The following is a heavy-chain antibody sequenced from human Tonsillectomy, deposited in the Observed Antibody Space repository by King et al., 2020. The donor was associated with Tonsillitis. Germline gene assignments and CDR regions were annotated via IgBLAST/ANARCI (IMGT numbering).Heavy chain of an antibody. D-gene: IGHD5-18*01. J-gene: IGHJ4*02. V-gene: IGHV2-5*01. CDR1: GFSLSTSGVG. CDR3: AHTPDTAMVTGFDY. Sequence: TLKESGPTLVKPTQTLMLTCTFSGFSLSTSGVGVGWIRQPPGKALEWLALINRNDDKCYSPSLKSRLTITKDTSKNQVVLTMTNMDPVDTATYYCAHTPDTAMVTGFDYWGQGTLVTVSS. CDR2: INRNDDK.